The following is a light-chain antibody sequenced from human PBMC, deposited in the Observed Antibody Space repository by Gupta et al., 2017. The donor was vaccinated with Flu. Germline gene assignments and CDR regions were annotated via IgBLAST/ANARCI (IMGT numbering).Light chain of an antibody. Sequence: IVFTRSPATLFLSPGESATLSCRASQSVSSYLAWYQQKPGQAPRLLIYDASNRATGIPARFSGSGSGTDFTLTISSLEPEDFAVYYCQQRSNWLTFGGGTKVEIK. CDR3: QQRSNWLT. J-gene: IGKJ4*01. CDR1: QSVSSY. V-gene: IGKV3-11*01. CDR2: DAS.